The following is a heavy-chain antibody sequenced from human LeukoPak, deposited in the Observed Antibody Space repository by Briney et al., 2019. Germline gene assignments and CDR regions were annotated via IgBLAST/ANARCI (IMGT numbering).Heavy chain of an antibody. CDR2: IYYSGST. CDR1: GGSISSYY. J-gene: IGHJ4*02. V-gene: IGHV4-59*01. D-gene: IGHD3-22*01. CDR3: ARSYYYDSSGYSVDY. Sequence: SETLSLTCTVSGGSISSYYWSWIRQPPGKGLEWIGYIYYSGSTNYNPSLKSRVAISVDTSKNQFSLKLSSVTAADTAVYYCARSYYYDSSGYSVDYWGQGTLVTVSS.